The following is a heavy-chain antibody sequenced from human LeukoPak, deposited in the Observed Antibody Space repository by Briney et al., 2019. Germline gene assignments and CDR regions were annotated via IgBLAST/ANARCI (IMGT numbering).Heavy chain of an antibody. Sequence: GGSLRLSCAASGFTFSNYWMSWVRQAPGKGLEWVANIKQDGSEKYYVDSVKGRFTISRDNAKNSLYLQMNSLRAEDTAVYYCARSSEYAAAGKFDYWGQGTLVTVSS. D-gene: IGHD6-13*01. CDR2: IKQDGSEK. J-gene: IGHJ4*02. V-gene: IGHV3-7*01. CDR1: GFTFSNYW. CDR3: ARSSEYAAAGKFDY.